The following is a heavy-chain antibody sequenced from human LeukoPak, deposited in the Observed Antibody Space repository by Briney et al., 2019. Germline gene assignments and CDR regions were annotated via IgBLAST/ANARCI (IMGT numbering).Heavy chain of an antibody. CDR2: IHTSGST. V-gene: IGHV4-4*07. Sequence: SETLSLTCGFSGASITSYYWSWIRQPAGKGLEWVGRIHTSGSTNYNPSLKSRVTMSVDTSKNQFSLKLSSVTAADTALYYCARDRYYYDSSGYLWFDYWGQGTLLTVSS. CDR1: GASITSYY. CDR3: ARDRYYYDSSGYLWFDY. J-gene: IGHJ4*02. D-gene: IGHD3-22*01.